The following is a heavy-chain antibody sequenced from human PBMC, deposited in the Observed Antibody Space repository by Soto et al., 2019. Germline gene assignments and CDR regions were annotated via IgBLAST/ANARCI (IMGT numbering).Heavy chain of an antibody. D-gene: IGHD3-3*01. CDR3: AKVGGLYDFWSGPLHFDL. CDR1: GFIFDDFA. J-gene: IGHJ4*02. V-gene: IGHV3-9*01. CDR2: ISWNSDSI. Sequence: DAQLVESGGGLVQPGRSLRLSCAGSGFIFDDFAIHWVRQAPGKGLEWGSGISWNSDSIGHADSVKGRLTTSRDNAKKSLYLQMNSLRVEDTALYYCAKVGGLYDFWSGPLHFDLWGQGTLVTVSS.